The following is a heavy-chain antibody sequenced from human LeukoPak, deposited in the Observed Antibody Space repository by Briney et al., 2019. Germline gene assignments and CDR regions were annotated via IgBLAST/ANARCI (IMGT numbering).Heavy chain of an antibody. CDR1: GFTFSSYA. J-gene: IGHJ4*02. Sequence: GGSLRLSCAASGFTFSSYAMSWVRQAPGKGLEWVSAISGSGGSTYYADSVNGRFTISRDNSKNTLYLQMNSLRAEDTAVYYCAKAIDVLRFLEWLPFDYWGQGTLVTASS. CDR3: AKAIDVLRFLEWLPFDY. CDR2: ISGSGGST. D-gene: IGHD3-3*01. V-gene: IGHV3-23*01.